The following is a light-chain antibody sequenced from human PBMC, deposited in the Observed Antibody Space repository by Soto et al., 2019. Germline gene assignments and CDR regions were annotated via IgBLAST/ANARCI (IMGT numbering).Light chain of an antibody. J-gene: IGLJ1*01. CDR2: DVS. CDR1: SNDVGGYNY. Sequence: SVLTQPRSVSGSPGQSVTISCTGTSNDVGGYNYVSWYQHHPGKAPKLMIYDVSKRPSGVPDRFSGSKSGNTASLTISGLQAEDEADYYCCSFAGSYTYVFGTGTKVTVL. CDR3: CSFAGSYTYV. V-gene: IGLV2-11*01.